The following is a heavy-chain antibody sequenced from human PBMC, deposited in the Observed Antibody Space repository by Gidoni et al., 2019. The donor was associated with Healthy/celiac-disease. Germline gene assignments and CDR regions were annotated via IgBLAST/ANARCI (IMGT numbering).Heavy chain of an antibody. D-gene: IGHD6-6*01. CDR3: ARAAFSSSSSLYYYYMDV. CDR2: IGTAGDT. V-gene: IGHV3-13*01. Sequence: EVQLVESGGGLVQPGGSLRLSCAASGFTFSSYDMHWVRQATGKGLEWVSAIGTAGDTYYPGSVKGRFTISRENAKNSLYLQMNSLRAGDTAVYYCARAAFSSSSSLYYYYMDVWGKGTTVTVSS. CDR1: GFTFSSYD. J-gene: IGHJ6*03.